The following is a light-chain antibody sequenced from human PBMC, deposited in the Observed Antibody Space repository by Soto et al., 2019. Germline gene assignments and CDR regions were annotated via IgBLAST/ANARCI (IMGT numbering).Light chain of an antibody. CDR2: GVS. J-gene: IGKJ1*01. CDR3: QEYNNWPPWT. CDR1: QSVSSS. Sequence: EIVLTHSPATLALSPWEGATLSFSASQSVSSSLAWYQQKPGQAPRLLIYGVSTRANGVPARFSGSASGTVFTLTISSLQSEDFAVYYCQEYNNWPPWTFGQGTKVDNK. V-gene: IGKV3-15*01.